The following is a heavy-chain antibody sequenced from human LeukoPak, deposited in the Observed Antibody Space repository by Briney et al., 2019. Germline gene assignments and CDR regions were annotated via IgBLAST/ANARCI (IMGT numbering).Heavy chain of an antibody. CDR2: ISWNSGSI. CDR3: AKDKKYQLLRYMDV. V-gene: IGHV3-9*01. J-gene: IGHJ6*03. Sequence: GGSLRLSCAASGFTFDDYAMHWVRQAPGKGLEWVSGISWNSGSIGYADSMKGRFTISRDNAKNSLYLQMNSLRAEDTALYYCAKDKKYQLLRYMDVWGKGTTVTVSS. D-gene: IGHD2-2*01. CDR1: GFTFDDYA.